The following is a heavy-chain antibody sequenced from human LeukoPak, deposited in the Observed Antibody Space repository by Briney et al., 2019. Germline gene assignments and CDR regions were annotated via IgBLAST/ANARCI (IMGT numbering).Heavy chain of an antibody. V-gene: IGHV4-59*01. J-gene: IGHJ4*02. CDR2: IYRGST. CDR1: GVSIRTYY. Sequence: SETLSLTCTVSGVSIRTYYWNWIRQPPGKGPEWIGYIYRGSTNYNPSFESRVTISVDTSKNQFSLKLSSVTAADTAVYYCARGGDYQIDYWGQGILVTVSS. D-gene: IGHD2-2*01. CDR3: ARGGDYQIDY.